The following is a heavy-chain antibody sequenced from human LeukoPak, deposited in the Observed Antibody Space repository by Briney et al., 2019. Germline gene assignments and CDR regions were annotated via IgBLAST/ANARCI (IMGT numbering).Heavy chain of an antibody. D-gene: IGHD4-11*01. Sequence: GRSLRLSCAASGFTFSSYGMHWARQAPGKGLEWVAVIWYDGSNKYYADSVKGRFTISRDNSKNTLYLQMNSLRAEDTAVYYCAKVVNYSNYEGVDYFDYWGQGTLVTVSS. V-gene: IGHV3-33*06. CDR2: IWYDGSNK. CDR1: GFTFSSYG. CDR3: AKVVNYSNYEGVDYFDY. J-gene: IGHJ4*02.